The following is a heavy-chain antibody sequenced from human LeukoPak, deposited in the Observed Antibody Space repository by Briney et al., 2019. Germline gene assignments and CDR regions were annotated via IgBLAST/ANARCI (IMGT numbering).Heavy chain of an antibody. J-gene: IGHJ4*02. Sequence: GGSLRLSCAASGFTVSSNYMSWVRQAPGKGLEWVSVIYSGGSTCYADSVKGRFTISRHNSKNTLYLQMNSLRAEDTAVYYCARGGEDSSGWYADYGGQGTLVTVSS. CDR1: GFTVSSNY. CDR2: IYSGGST. V-gene: IGHV3-53*04. D-gene: IGHD6-19*01. CDR3: ARGGEDSSGWYADY.